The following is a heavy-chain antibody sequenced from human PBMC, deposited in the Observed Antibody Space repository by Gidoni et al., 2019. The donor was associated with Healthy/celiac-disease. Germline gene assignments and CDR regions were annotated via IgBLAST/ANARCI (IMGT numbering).Heavy chain of an antibody. CDR1: GFTFSSYG. V-gene: IGHV3-30*18. J-gene: IGHJ4*02. CDR3: AKGDHFDY. Sequence: VQLLESGGGVVKSGRSRGLSCDAYGFTFSSYGMHWFRQAPGKGLEWLAVISNDGSNKYYADSVKGRFTISRDNSKNTLYLQMNSLRAEDTAVYYCAKGDHFDYWGQGTLVTVSS. CDR2: ISNDGSNK.